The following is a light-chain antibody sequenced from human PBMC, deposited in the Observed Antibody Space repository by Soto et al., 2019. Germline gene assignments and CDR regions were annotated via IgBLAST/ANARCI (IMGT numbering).Light chain of an antibody. J-gene: IGKJ1*01. CDR1: QSVSSN. CDR3: QQYNNWRT. CDR2: GAS. Sequence: EIVLTQSPDTLSLSPGERATLSCRASQSVSSNLAWYQQKPGQAPRLLIYGASTRATGIPARFSGSGSGTEFTLTISSLQSEDFAVYYCQQYNNWRTFGQGTKVDI. V-gene: IGKV3-15*01.